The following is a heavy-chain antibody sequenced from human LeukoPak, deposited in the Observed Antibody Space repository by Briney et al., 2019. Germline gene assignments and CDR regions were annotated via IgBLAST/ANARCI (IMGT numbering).Heavy chain of an antibody. CDR1: GYSFPIYW. CDR2: IYPGDSDT. Sequence: GESLKISCKGSGYSFPIYWLGWVRQMPGKGLEWMGLIYPGDSDTRYSPSFQGRVTISADKSISTAYLQWSSLKASDSAKYFCASKKYKPGASYYYYIDVWGKGTTVTVSS. V-gene: IGHV5-51*01. D-gene: IGHD1-1*01. CDR3: ASKKYKPGASYYYYIDV. J-gene: IGHJ6*03.